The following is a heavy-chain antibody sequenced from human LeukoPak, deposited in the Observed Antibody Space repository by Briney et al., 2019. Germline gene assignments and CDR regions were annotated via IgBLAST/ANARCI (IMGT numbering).Heavy chain of an antibody. D-gene: IGHD3-10*01. CDR3: AKEDYAITMVRGVIITPPNI. Sequence: PGGSLRLSCPASGFTFSSYAMSWVRQAPGKGLEWVSAISGSGGSTYYADSVKGRFTISRDNSKNTLYLQMNSLRAEDTAVYYCAKEDYAITMVRGVIITPPNIWGQGTMVTVSS. CDR2: ISGSGGST. V-gene: IGHV3-23*01. J-gene: IGHJ3*02. CDR1: GFTFSSYA.